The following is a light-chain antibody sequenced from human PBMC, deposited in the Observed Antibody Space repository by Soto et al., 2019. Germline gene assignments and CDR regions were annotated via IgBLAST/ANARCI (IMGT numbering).Light chain of an antibody. J-gene: IGKJ1*01. CDR2: AAS. CDR1: QSITGY. V-gene: IGKV1-39*01. CDR3: QQYNDWPTT. Sequence: DIQMTQSPSSLSASVGDRVTITCRASQSITGYLNWYQQKPGKVPKLLIYAASTLQSGVPSRFSGSGSGTEFTLTISSLQSEDFAVYYCQQYNDWPTTFGQGTKVEFK.